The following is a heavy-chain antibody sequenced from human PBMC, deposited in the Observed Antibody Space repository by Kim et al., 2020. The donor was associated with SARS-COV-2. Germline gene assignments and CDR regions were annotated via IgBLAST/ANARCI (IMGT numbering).Heavy chain of an antibody. CDR2: IYYSGST. CDR1: GGSISSGGYY. Sequence: SETLSLTCTVSGGSISSGGYYWSWIRQHPGKGLEWIGYIYYSGSTYYNPSLKSRVTISVDTSKNQFSLKLSSVTAADTAVYYCARENCSGGSCPPHFDYWGQGTLVTVSS. CDR3: ARENCSGGSCPPHFDY. V-gene: IGHV4-31*03. J-gene: IGHJ4*02. D-gene: IGHD2-15*01.